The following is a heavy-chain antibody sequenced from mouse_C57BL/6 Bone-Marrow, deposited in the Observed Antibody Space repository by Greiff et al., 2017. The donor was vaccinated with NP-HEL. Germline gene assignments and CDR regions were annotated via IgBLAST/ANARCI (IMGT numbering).Heavy chain of an antibody. CDR2: IYPGSGST. CDR1: GYTFTSYW. Sequence: QVQLQQPGDELVKPGASVKMSCKASGYTFTSYWITWVKQRPGQGLEWIGDIYPGSGSTNYNEKFKSKATLTVDTSSSTAYMQLSSLTSEDSAVYYCARVYGNYWYFDVWGTGTTVTVSS. D-gene: IGHD2-1*01. CDR3: ARVYGNYWYFDV. J-gene: IGHJ1*03. V-gene: IGHV1-55*01.